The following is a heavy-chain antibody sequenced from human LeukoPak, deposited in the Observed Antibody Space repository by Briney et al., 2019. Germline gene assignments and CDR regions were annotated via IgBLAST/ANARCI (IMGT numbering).Heavy chain of an antibody. CDR1: GYTFTSYY. CDR3: AALLGTCSSTSCFRRGAFDI. V-gene: IGHV1-46*01. CDR2: INPSGGST. Sequence: ASVKVSCKASGYTFTSYYMHWVRQAPGQGLEWMGIINPSGGSTSYAQKFQGRVTMTTDTSTSTAYMELRSLRSDDTAVYYCAALLGTCSSTSCFRRGAFDIWGQGTMVTVSS. J-gene: IGHJ3*02. D-gene: IGHD2-2*01.